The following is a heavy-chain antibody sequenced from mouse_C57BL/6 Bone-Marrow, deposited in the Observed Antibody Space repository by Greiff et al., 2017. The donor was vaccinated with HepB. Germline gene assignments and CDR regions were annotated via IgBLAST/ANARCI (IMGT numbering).Heavy chain of an antibody. CDR2: IYPSDSET. J-gene: IGHJ2*01. CDR1: GYTFTSYW. V-gene: IGHV1-61*01. Sequence: QVQLQQPGAELVRPGSSVKLSCKASGYTFTSYWMDWVKQRPGQGLEWIGNIYPSDSETHYNQKFKDKATLTVDKSSSTAYMQLSSLTSEDSAVYYCARDLNYYGSSYFDYWGQGTTLTVSS. D-gene: IGHD1-1*01. CDR3: ARDLNYYGSSYFDY.